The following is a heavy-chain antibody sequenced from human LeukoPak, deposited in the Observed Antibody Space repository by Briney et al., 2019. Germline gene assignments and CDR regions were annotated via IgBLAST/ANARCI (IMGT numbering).Heavy chain of an antibody. CDR3: VRDPSGSGFAFDS. CDR2: IWFDGSNK. CDR1: EFIFSNDA. J-gene: IGHJ4*02. V-gene: IGHV3-33*01. D-gene: IGHD1-1*01. Sequence: PGGSLRLSCAASEFIFSNDAMHWVRQAPGKGLEWVAFIWFDGSNKHYADSVKGRFTISRDNSEDTLYLQMNSLRAEDTAVYYCVRDPSGSGFAFDSWGQGALVTVSS.